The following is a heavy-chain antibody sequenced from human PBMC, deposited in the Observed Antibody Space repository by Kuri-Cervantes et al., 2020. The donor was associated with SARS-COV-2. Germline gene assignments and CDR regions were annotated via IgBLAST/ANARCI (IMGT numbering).Heavy chain of an antibody. V-gene: IGHV1-69*04. CDR2: IIPILGIA. CDR1: GYTFTSYG. J-gene: IGHJ6*02. D-gene: IGHD6-13*01. Sequence: SVKVSCKPSGYTFTSYGISWVRQAPGQGLEWMGRIIPILGIANYAQKFQGRVTITADKSTSTAYMELSSLRSEDTAVYYCAREYSSSWYARPDYYYGMDVWGQGTTVTVSS. CDR3: AREYSSSWYARPDYYYGMDV.